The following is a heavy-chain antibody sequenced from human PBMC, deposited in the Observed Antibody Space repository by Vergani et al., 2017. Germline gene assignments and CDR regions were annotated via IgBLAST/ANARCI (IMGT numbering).Heavy chain of an antibody. CDR1: FDSIRNLY. V-gene: IGHV4-59*11. Sequence: QVQLQESGPGRVKSSETRSPTFSVSFDSIRNLYCNWIRQPPGKGLGWIGSIHYSEKTNYNPSLKSRVTISVDTSKNQFSLTLTPVTAADTAVYYCASDTLRGQRADRWGQGILVTVTS. D-gene: IGHD2-15*01. CDR3: ASDTLRGQRADR. J-gene: IGHJ5*02. CDR2: IHYSEKT.